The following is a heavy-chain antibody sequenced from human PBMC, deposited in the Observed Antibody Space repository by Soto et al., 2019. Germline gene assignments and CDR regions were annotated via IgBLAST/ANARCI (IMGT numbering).Heavy chain of an antibody. CDR2: INHSGST. Sequence: QVQLQQWGAGLLKPSETLSLTCAVYGGSFSGYYWSWIRQPPGKGLEWIGEINHSGSTNYNPSLKSRVTISVDTSKNQFSLKLSSVTAADTAVYYCARATYYYDSSGYYLSPFDYWGQGTLVTVSS. V-gene: IGHV4-34*01. CDR3: ARATYYYDSSGYYLSPFDY. J-gene: IGHJ4*02. D-gene: IGHD3-22*01. CDR1: GGSFSGYY.